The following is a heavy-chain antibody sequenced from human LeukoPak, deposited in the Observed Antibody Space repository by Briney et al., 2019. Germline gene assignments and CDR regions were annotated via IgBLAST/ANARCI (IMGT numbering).Heavy chain of an antibody. Sequence: GGSLRLSGAASGFTSLDYAMDWVRQAPGKGPEWVSLIGADGDITSYADSLKGRFTISRDNSKNSLYLQMNSLRTEDTALYFCAKVRTNYFYYLDVWGKGTTVTVSS. CDR3: AKVRTNYFYYLDV. CDR1: GFTSLDYA. V-gene: IGHV3-43*02. J-gene: IGHJ6*03. CDR2: IGADGDIT.